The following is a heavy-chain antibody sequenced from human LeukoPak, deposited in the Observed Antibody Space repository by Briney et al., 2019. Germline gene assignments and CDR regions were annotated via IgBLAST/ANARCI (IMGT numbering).Heavy chain of an antibody. Sequence: SETLSLTCTVSGGSISSYYWSWIRHPPGKGLEWIGYIYYSGSTNYNPSLKSRVTISVDTSKNQFSLKLSSVTAADTAVYYCGTYYYDSSGHYYFDYWGQGTLVTVSS. CDR3: GTYYYDSSGHYYFDY. J-gene: IGHJ4*02. CDR1: GGSISSYY. V-gene: IGHV4-59*01. CDR2: IYYSGST. D-gene: IGHD3-22*01.